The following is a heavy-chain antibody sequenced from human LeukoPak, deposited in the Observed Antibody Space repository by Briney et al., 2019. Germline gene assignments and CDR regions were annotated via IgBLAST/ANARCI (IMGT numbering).Heavy chain of an antibody. J-gene: IGHJ5*02. CDR1: GYTFTGYY. V-gene: IGHV1-2*04. D-gene: IGHD3-22*01. CDR3: ARSYYDSSGYYRGDP. CDR2: INPNSGGT. Sequence: ASVKVSCKASGYTFTGYYTHWVRQAPGQGLEWMGWINPNSGGTNYAQKFQGWVTMTRDTSISTAYMELSRLRSDDTAVYYCARSYYDSSGYYRGDPWGQGTLVTVSS.